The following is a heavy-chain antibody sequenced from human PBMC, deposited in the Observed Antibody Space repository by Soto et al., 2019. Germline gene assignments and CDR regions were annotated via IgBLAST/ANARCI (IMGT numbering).Heavy chain of an antibody. Sequence: QVQLVQSGAEVKKPGASVKVSCKASGYTFTSYAMHWVRQAPGQRLEWMGWINAGNGNTKYSQKFQGRVTITRDTSASTAYMELSSLRTEDTAVYYCARVHYDFWSGYYLTFDPWGQGTLVTVSS. V-gene: IGHV1-3*01. D-gene: IGHD3-3*01. CDR3: ARVHYDFWSGYYLTFDP. J-gene: IGHJ5*02. CDR1: GYTFTSYA. CDR2: INAGNGNT.